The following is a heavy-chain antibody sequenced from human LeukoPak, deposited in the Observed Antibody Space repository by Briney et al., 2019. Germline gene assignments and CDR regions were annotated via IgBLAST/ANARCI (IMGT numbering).Heavy chain of an antibody. CDR2: IYYSGST. V-gene: IGHV4-30-4*01. D-gene: IGHD2-15*01. Sequence: SETLSLTCTVSGGSISSGDYYWSWIRQPPGKGLEWIGYIYYSGSTYYNPSLKSRVTISVDTSKNQFSLKLSSVTAADTAVYYCARDRRYCSGGSCYGNNWFDPWGQGTLVTVSS. J-gene: IGHJ5*02. CDR3: ARDRRYCSGGSCYGNNWFDP. CDR1: GGSISSGDYY.